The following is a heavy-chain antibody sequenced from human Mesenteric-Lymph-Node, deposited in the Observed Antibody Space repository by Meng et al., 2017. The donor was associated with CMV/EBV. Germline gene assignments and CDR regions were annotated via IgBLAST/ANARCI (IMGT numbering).Heavy chain of an antibody. CDR2: IYHSGST. CDR1: GSSISSGYY. CDR3: ARVTGYCSSTSCWPY. Sequence: GSLRLSCTVSGSSISSGYYWGWIRQPPGKGLEWIGSIYHSGSTYYNPSLKSRVTISVDTSKNQFSLKLSSVTAADTAVYYCARVTGYCSSTSCWPYWGQGTLVTVSS. D-gene: IGHD2-2*01. V-gene: IGHV4-38-2*02. J-gene: IGHJ4*02.